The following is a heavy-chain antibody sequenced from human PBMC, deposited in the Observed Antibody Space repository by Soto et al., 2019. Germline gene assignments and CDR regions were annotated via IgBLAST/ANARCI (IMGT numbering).Heavy chain of an antibody. J-gene: IGHJ6*02. D-gene: IGHD2-21*02. Sequence: SETLSLTCTVSGGSVSSGSYYWSWIRQPPGKGLEWIGQIFYSGSTNYNPSLKSRVTISVDTSKNQFSLELSSVTAADTAVYYCARDFCGGDCSDDYYYSAMDVWGQGTTVTVSS. V-gene: IGHV4-61*01. CDR2: IFYSGST. CDR3: ARDFCGGDCSDDYYYSAMDV. CDR1: GGSVSSGSYY.